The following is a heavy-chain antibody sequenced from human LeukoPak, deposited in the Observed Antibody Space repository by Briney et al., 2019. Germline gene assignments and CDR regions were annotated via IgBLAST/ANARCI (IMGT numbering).Heavy chain of an antibody. J-gene: IGHJ4*02. CDR3: AKDRSSSTSCSNY. V-gene: IGHV3-23*01. Sequence: GGSLRLSCAASGFNFSNYAMTWVRQAPGKGLEWVSGVTGSSSNTYYADSVKGRFTISRDNSKNMLYLEMNSLRVEDTAIYYCAKDRSSSTSCSNYWGRGTPVTVSS. D-gene: IGHD2-2*01. CDR2: VTGSSSNT. CDR1: GFNFSNYA.